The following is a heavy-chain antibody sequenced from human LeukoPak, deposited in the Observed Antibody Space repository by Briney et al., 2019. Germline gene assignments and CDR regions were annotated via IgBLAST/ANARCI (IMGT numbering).Heavy chain of an antibody. Sequence: PSETLSLTCTVSGGSISNYYWNWIRQPAGTGLEGIGRIYASGSINYNPSLKSRGTMSLDTSKSQFSLILSSVTAADTAVYYCARDNRYCSGGTCYSGQDYWGQGTLVTVSS. J-gene: IGHJ4*02. D-gene: IGHD2-15*01. CDR1: GGSISNYY. CDR3: ARDNRYCSGGTCYSGQDY. V-gene: IGHV4-4*07. CDR2: IYASGSI.